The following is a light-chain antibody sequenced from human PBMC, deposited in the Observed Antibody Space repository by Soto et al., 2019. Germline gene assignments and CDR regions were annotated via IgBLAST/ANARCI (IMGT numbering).Light chain of an antibody. Sequence: DLQITHSPPSLSPSVVDRVTITCEASQDITLYLNWYQHKAGKAPNLLIHDVSTLETGVPARFSGRGSGTIFTLTIINLQPEDVATYYCQQYDSRPNTFGQGTKVDIK. J-gene: IGKJ2*01. CDR1: QDITLY. CDR3: QQYDSRPNT. CDR2: DVS. V-gene: IGKV1-33*01.